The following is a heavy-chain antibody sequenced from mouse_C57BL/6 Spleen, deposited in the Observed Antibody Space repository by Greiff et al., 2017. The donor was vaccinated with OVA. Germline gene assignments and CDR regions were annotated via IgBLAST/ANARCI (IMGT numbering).Heavy chain of an antibody. CDR2: ISSGGSYT. CDR3: ARQRRGRYFDY. CDR1: GFTFSSYG. Sequence: EVQGVESGGDLVKPGGSLKLSCAASGFTFSSYGMSWVRQTPDKSLEWVATISSGGSYTYYPDSVKGRFTISRDNAKNTLYLQMSSMKSEDTAMYYCARQRRGRYFDYWGQGTTLTVSS. V-gene: IGHV5-6*01. J-gene: IGHJ2*01.